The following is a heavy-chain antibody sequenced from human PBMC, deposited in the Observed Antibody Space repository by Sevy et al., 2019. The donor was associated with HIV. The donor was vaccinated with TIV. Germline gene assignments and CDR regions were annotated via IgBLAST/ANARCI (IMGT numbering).Heavy chain of an antibody. Sequence: GESLKISCKGSGYSFSMYWMAWVRQMPGKGLEWMGIIYPSDSDTRYSPSIQGQVTISVDKSISTVYLEWSSLKASDTAVYYCTRLAAVGTLPPEVVQARYLDLWGQGTQVTVSS. V-gene: IGHV5-51*01. CDR2: IYPSDSDT. CDR1: GYSFSMYW. J-gene: IGHJ5*02. D-gene: IGHD6-13*01. CDR3: TRLAAVGTLPPEVVQARYLDL.